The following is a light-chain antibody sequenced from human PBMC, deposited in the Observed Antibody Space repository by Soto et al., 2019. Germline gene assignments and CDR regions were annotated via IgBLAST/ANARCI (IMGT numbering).Light chain of an antibody. CDR2: DAS. Sequence: EIVLTQSPATLSLSPGERATLSCRASQSVSSYLAWSQQKPGQAPRLLIYDASNRATGIPARFSGSGSGTDFTLTISSLEPEEFAVYYCQQRSNWPPTFGQGNKVEIK. CDR3: QQRSNWPPT. V-gene: IGKV3-11*01. CDR1: QSVSSY. J-gene: IGKJ1*01.